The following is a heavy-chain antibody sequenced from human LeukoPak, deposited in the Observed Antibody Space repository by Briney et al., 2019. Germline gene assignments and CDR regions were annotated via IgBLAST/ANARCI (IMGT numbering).Heavy chain of an antibody. Sequence: GGPLRLSCTVSGFIFKNAWMSWVRQAPGKGLEWVGRIRSKTDGGTADYAAPVKGRFTISRDDSRNTLYLQMHSLKTEDTAVYYCTTDHYCSSTSCIFDYWGQGTLVTVSS. CDR3: TTDHYCSSTSCIFDY. J-gene: IGHJ4*02. CDR1: GFIFKNAW. V-gene: IGHV3-15*01. D-gene: IGHD2-2*01. CDR2: IRSKTDGGTA.